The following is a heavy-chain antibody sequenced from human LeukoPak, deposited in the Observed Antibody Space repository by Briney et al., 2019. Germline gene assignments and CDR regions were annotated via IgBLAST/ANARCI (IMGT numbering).Heavy chain of an antibody. CDR2: INPNSGGT. Sequence: ASVKVCCKASGYTFTGYYMHWVRQAPVQGLECMGWINPNSGGTNYAQKFQGRVTMTRDTSISTAYMELSRLRSDDTAVYYCARGGCSGGSCYSDDYWGQGTLVTVSS. CDR1: GYTFTGYY. J-gene: IGHJ4*02. D-gene: IGHD2-15*01. CDR3: ARGGCSGGSCYSDDY. V-gene: IGHV1-2*02.